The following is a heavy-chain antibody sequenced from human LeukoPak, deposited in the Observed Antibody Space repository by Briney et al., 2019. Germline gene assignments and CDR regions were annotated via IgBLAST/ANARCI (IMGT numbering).Heavy chain of an antibody. V-gene: IGHV1-8*03. CDR1: GYTFSNYD. CDR2: MNPNNGNT. J-gene: IGHJ3*02. CDR3: ARDREGGRSYAFHI. Sequence: GASVKVSCKTSGYTFSNYDINWVRQATGQGLEWMGWMNPNNGNTGYAQNFQGRVTITADNSMSTAYMELSSLRSEDTTVYYSARDREGGRSYAFHIWGEGTMVTVSP. D-gene: IGHD1-26*01.